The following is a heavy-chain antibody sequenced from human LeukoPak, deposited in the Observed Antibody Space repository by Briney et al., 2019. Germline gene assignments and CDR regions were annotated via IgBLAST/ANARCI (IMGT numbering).Heavy chain of an antibody. D-gene: IGHD3/OR15-3a*01. Sequence: PSETLSLTCTVSGGSISRYYWSWIRQPPGKGLEWIGYISYSGSTNYNPSLKSRVTISVDTSKNQFSLRLRSVTAADTAVYYCARDSPWTFFDYWGQGTLVTVSS. CDR2: ISYSGST. CDR1: GGSISRYY. J-gene: IGHJ4*02. V-gene: IGHV4-59*01. CDR3: ARDSPWTFFDY.